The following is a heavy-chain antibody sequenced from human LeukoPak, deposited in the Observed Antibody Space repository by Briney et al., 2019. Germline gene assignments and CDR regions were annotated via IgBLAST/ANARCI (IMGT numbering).Heavy chain of an antibody. V-gene: IGHV1-2*02. Sequence: PLASVRVSCKASGYTFAGYYMHWVRQAPGQELEWMGWINPNTGDTKCAQKFQGRVTMTRDTSINTAYMELTKLRSDDTAVDYCARATPNGVTRVFHPSSYCFDPWGQGTLVTVSA. CDR2: INPNTGDT. CDR1: GYTFAGYY. CDR3: ARATPNGVTRVFHPSSYCFDP. J-gene: IGHJ5*02. D-gene: IGHD2-8*01.